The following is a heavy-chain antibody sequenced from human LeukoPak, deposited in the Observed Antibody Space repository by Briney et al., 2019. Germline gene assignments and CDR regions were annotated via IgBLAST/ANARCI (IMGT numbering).Heavy chain of an antibody. V-gene: IGHV1-69*01. CDR2: IIPILGTA. D-gene: IGHD3-22*01. CDR3: ARTRGNYYDSSGYYYLDY. J-gene: IGHJ4*02. CDR1: GGTFSSYA. Sequence: ASVKVSCKASGGTFSSYAISWVRQAPGQGLEWMGGIIPILGTANYAQKFQGRVTITADESTSTAYMELSSLRSEDTAVYYCARTRGNYYDSSGYYYLDYWGQGTLVTVSS.